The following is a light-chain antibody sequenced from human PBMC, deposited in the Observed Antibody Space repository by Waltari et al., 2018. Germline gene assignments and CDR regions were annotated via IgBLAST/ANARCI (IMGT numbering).Light chain of an antibody. J-gene: IGKJ1*01. Sequence: EIVMTQSPATLSVSQGDRGTLSCRASQSISSYLAWYQHKPGQAPRLLIDGASTRATDIPARFSGSGSGTEFTLTITGLQSEDFAVYYCQHYYNWPRAFGPGTNVEIK. CDR2: GAS. CDR3: QHYYNWPRA. V-gene: IGKV3-15*01. CDR1: QSISSY.